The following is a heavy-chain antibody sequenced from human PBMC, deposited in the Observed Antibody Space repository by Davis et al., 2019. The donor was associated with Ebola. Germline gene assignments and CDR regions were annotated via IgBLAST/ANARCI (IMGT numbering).Heavy chain of an antibody. D-gene: IGHD2-2*02. V-gene: IGHV3-30*02. CDR2: IRYDGSNK. J-gene: IGHJ4*02. CDR1: GFTFSSYG. Sequence: GESLKISCAASGFTFSSYGMHWVRQAPGKGLEWVAFIRYDGSNKYYADSVKGRFTISRDNSKNTLYLQMNSLRAEDTAVYYCAKGDLIVVVPAAIGYWGQGTLVTVSS. CDR3: AKGDLIVVVPAAIGY.